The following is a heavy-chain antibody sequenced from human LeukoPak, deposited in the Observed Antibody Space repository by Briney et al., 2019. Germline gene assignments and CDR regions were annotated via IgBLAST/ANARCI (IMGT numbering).Heavy chain of an antibody. Sequence: PGGSLRLSFAAPGFTFSNYGMHWVRQAPGKGLEWVAFIRYDGSSKFYADSVKGRFTISRDNSKNTLYLQMNSLRPEDTAVYYCAKDDDVNGWYTLYFDYWGQGTLVTVSS. J-gene: IGHJ4*02. D-gene: IGHD6-19*01. CDR1: GFTFSNYG. V-gene: IGHV3-30*02. CDR3: AKDDDVNGWYTLYFDY. CDR2: IRYDGSSK.